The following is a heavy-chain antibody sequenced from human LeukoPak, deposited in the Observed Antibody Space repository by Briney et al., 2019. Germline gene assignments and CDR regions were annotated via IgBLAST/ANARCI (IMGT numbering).Heavy chain of an antibody. CDR1: DKSGSGYY. D-gene: IGHD2-8*01. CDR3: ARGLYLGHFDY. Sequence: SETLSLTCAVYDKSGSGYYWTWFRQVPGKGLEWIGEIDQSGSTNYNPSLKRRVIISVDTSKSQFSLKLSSVTAADTAVYYCARGLYLGHFDYWGQGTLVTVSS. V-gene: IGHV4-34*01. J-gene: IGHJ4*02. CDR2: IDQSGST.